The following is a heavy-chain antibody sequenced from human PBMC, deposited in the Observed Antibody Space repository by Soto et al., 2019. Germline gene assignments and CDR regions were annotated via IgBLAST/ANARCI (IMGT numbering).Heavy chain of an antibody. J-gene: IGHJ4*02. V-gene: IGHV1-18*01. D-gene: IGHD3-22*01. Sequence: ASVKVSCKASGYTFTSYGISWVRQAPGQGLEWMGWISAYNGNTNYAQKLQGRVTMTTDTSTSTAYMELRSLRSDDTAVYYCASSFVYYYDRSGYSDYWCQGILVTVS. CDR1: GYTFTSYG. CDR2: ISAYNGNT. CDR3: ASSFVYYYDRSGYSDY.